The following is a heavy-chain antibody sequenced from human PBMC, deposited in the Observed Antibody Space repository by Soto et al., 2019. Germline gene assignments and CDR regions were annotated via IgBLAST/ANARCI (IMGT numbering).Heavy chain of an antibody. J-gene: IGHJ4*02. V-gene: IGHV3-7*03. CDR2: INQDGSDK. Sequence: PGGSLRLSCVASGFTFSGYWMNWFRQAPGKGLEWVANINQDGSDKYYVDSVKGRFSISRDNAKNSLYLQMSGLTAEDTAMYFCARDPFRNTTAYWGQGTLVTVSS. CDR1: GFTFSGYW. CDR3: ARDPFRNTTAY. D-gene: IGHD1-1*01.